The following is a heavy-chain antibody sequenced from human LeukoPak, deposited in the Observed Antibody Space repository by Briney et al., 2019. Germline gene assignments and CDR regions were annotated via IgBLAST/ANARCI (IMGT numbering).Heavy chain of an antibody. Sequence: PGGSLRLSCAASGFTFSSYGMHWVRQAPGKGLEWVAVISHDGSNKYYADSVKGRFTISRDNSKNTLYLQMNSLRAEDTAVYYCARDDYGDLGPDYWGQGTPVTVSS. CDR2: ISHDGSNK. CDR1: GFTFSSYG. D-gene: IGHD4-17*01. CDR3: ARDDYGDLGPDY. V-gene: IGHV3-30*03. J-gene: IGHJ4*02.